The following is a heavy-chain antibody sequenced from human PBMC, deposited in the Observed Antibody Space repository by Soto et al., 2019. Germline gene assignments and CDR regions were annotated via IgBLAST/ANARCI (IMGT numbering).Heavy chain of an antibody. CDR3: ARPRGSISSWYYFVL. J-gene: IGHJ4*02. V-gene: IGHV1-2*02. Sequence: QVQLVQSGAEVKKPGASVKVSCEASGYNFIDYDMNWVRQAPGQGFEWMGRISTKSGGTNYAPKFQGRVTMTWDTSLNTASMELSSRMSDDTAVYYCARPRGSISSWYYFVLWGQGTLVTVSS. D-gene: IGHD2-8*02. CDR1: GYNFIDYD. CDR2: ISTKSGGT.